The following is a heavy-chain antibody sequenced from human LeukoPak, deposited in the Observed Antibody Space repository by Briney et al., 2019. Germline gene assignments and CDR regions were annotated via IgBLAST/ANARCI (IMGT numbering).Heavy chain of an antibody. D-gene: IGHD3-3*01. Sequence: ETLSLTRTVSGYSISSGYYWGWIRQPPGKGLEWIGSIYHSGSTYYNPSLKSRVTISVDTSKNQLSLKLSSVTAADTAVYYCAREVRFLEWLFPYYFDYRGQGTLVTVSS. V-gene: IGHV4-38-2*02. CDR3: AREVRFLEWLFPYYFDY. CDR2: IYHSGST. CDR1: GYSISSGYY. J-gene: IGHJ4*02.